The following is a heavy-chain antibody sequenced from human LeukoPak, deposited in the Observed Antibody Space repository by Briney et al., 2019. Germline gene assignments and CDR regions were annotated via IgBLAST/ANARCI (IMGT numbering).Heavy chain of an antibody. CDR2: ISSSGSTI. CDR1: GFTFFSYD. V-gene: IGHV3-48*03. J-gene: IGHJ4*02. CDR3: ARALPSFDY. Sequence: GGSLRLSCAASGFTFFSYDMNWVRQAPGKGLEWVSYISSSGSTIYYADSVKGRFTISRDNTKNSLSLQMNSLRAEDTAVYYCARALPSFDYWGQETLVTVSS.